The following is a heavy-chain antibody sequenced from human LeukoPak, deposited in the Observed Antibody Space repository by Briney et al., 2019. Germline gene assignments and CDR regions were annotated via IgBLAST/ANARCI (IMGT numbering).Heavy chain of an antibody. CDR3: ASIDFWSGYYTDY. J-gene: IGHJ4*02. CDR1: GFTFSSYS. CDR2: ISYDGSNK. D-gene: IGHD3-3*01. V-gene: IGHV3-30*03. Sequence: GGSLRLSCAASGFTFSSYSMNWVRQAPGKGLEWVAVISYDGSNKYYADSVKGRFTISRDNSKNTLYLQMNSLRAEDTAVYYCASIDFWSGYYTDYWGQGTLVTVSS.